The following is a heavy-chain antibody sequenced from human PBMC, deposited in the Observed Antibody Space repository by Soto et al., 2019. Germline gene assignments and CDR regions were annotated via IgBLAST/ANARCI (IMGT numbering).Heavy chain of an antibody. CDR3: AKDPSAGPADY. J-gene: IGHJ4*02. D-gene: IGHD6-19*01. CDR1: TQYG. V-gene: IGHV3-23*01. CDR2: IGPTGNT. Sequence: GSLRLSCTSFTQYGMSWIRRPPGKGLEWISTIGPTGNTHYADSVAGRFTISRDDSTNTLYLQMNSLRVDDTGVYYCAKDPSAGPADYWGQGTLVTVSS.